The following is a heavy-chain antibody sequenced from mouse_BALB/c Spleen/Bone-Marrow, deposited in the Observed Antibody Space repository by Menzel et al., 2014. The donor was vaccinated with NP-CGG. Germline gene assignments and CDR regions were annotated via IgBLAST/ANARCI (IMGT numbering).Heavy chain of an antibody. Sequence: EVQLVESGGGLVQPGGSLKLSCAASGFTFSSYGMSWVRQTPDKRLELVASINSNGGSTYYPDSVKGRFTISRDNAKNTLSLQMSSLKSEDTAMHYCARGNYGNYVDYFDYWGQGTTLTVSS. CDR1: GFTFSSYG. D-gene: IGHD2-1*01. CDR3: ARGNYGNYVDYFDY. J-gene: IGHJ2*01. CDR2: INSNGGST. V-gene: IGHV5-6-3*01.